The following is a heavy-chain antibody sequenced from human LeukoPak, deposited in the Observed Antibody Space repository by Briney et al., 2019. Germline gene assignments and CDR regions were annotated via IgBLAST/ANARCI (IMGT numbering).Heavy chain of an antibody. J-gene: IGHJ3*02. D-gene: IGHD3-3*01. Sequence: GASVKVSCKASGYTFTSYDINWVRQATGQGLEWMGWMNPNSGNTGYAQKFQGRVTMTRNTSISTAYMELSSLRSEDTAVYYCATPPRGGAYLRFLEWNDAFDIWGQGTMVTVSS. V-gene: IGHV1-8*01. CDR2: MNPNSGNT. CDR1: GYTFTSYD. CDR3: ATPPRGGAYLRFLEWNDAFDI.